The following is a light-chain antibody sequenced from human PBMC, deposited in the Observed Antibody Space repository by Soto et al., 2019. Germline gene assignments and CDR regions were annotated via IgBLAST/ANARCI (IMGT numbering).Light chain of an antibody. V-gene: IGLV1-44*01. CDR1: SSNIGSNT. Sequence: QSVLTQPPSASGTPGQRVTISCSRSSSNIGSNTVNWYQQLPGTAPKLLIYGNNQRPSGVPDRFSGSKSGTSASLAISGLQSEDEADYYCATCDDSLNGLWVFGGGTKVTVL. CDR2: GNN. CDR3: ATCDDSLNGLWV. J-gene: IGLJ3*02.